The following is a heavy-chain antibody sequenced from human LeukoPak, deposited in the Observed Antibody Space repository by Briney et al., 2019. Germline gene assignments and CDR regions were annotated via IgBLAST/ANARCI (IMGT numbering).Heavy chain of an antibody. CDR3: TTGGGYSGYDLDN. D-gene: IGHD5-12*01. Sequence: GGSLRLSCAASGFTFSDHYMDWVRQAPGKGLEWVGHIKSKTDGGTINYAAPVKGRFTISRDDSKNTLYLQMNSLKTEDTAVYYCTTGGGYSGYDLDNWGQGTLVTVSS. J-gene: IGHJ4*02. V-gene: IGHV3-15*01. CDR2: IKSKTDGGTI. CDR1: GFTFSDHY.